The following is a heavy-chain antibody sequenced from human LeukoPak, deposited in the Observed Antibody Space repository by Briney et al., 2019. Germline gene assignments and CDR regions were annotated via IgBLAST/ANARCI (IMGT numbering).Heavy chain of an antibody. CDR3: AHSPIAAGANGY. Sequence: GGSLRLSCAASGFTFSSYAMSWVRQAPGKGLEWVSAISSSGGSTYYADSVKGRFTISRDNSKNTLYLQMNSLRAEDTAVYYGAHSPIAAGANGYWGQGTLVTVSS. V-gene: IGHV3-23*01. CDR1: GFTFSSYA. CDR2: ISSSGGST. D-gene: IGHD1-26*01. J-gene: IGHJ4*02.